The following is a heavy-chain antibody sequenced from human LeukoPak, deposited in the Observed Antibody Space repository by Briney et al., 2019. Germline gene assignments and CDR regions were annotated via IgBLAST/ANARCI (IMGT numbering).Heavy chain of an antibody. D-gene: IGHD3-10*01. CDR2: ISSSSSYI. CDR1: GFTFSSYS. J-gene: IGHJ4*02. V-gene: IGHV3-21*01. Sequence: PGGSLRLSCAASGFTFSSYSMNWVRQAPGKGLEWVSSISSSSSYIYYADSVKGRFTISRDNAKNSLYLQMNSLRAEDTAVYYCARDGSRHYYGGDYWGQGTLVTVSS. CDR3: ARDGSRHYYGGDY.